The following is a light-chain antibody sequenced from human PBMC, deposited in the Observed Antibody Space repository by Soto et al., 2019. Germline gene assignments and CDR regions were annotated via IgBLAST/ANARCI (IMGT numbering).Light chain of an antibody. V-gene: IGKV1-12*01. CDR1: QGITSW. J-gene: IGKJ4*01. Sequence: DIQMTQSPSYVSAFVGDSVTITCRASQGITSWLAWYQQKPGKAPELLIYAASSLQSGVPSRFSGSGSGTDFTLTISSLQPEGSATYYCQQAATFPLIFGGGTKVEIK. CDR3: QQAATFPLI. CDR2: AAS.